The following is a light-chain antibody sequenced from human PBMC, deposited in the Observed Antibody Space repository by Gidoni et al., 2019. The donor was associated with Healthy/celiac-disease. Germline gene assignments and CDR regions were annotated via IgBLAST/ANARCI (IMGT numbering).Light chain of an antibody. Sequence: EIVLTQSPGTLSLSPGERAPLSCRARQSVSSSYLAWYQQKPGQAPSLLIYGASSRATGIPDRFSGSGSVTDFTLTISRLEPEDFAVYYCQQYGSSRYTFGQGTKLEIK. J-gene: IGKJ2*01. V-gene: IGKV3-20*01. CDR3: QQYGSSRYT. CDR1: QSVSSSY. CDR2: GAS.